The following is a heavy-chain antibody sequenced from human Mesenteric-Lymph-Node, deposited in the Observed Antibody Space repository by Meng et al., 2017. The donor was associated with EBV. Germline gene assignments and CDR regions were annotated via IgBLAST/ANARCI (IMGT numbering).Heavy chain of an antibody. CDR2: IDPTGNT. D-gene: IGHD5-18*01. CDR1: GASFSGHY. J-gene: IGHJ4*02. CDR3: SIWDTGALQNY. V-gene: IGHV4-34*01. Sequence: QGNLQEGGAGLLKPSETLSLTCAAYGASFSGHYGGWMRQPPGKGLEWIGEIDPTGNTKYIPSLKSRVTISLDTSRNQLSLKLTSVTAADTAVYYCSIWDTGALQNYWGPGTLVTVSS.